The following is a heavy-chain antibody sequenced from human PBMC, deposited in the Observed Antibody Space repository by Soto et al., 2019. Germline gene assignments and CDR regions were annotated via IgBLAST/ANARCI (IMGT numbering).Heavy chain of an antibody. CDR3: ARGQQLVPDYYHHYMDV. D-gene: IGHD6-6*01. CDR1: GGSFSGYY. V-gene: IGHV4-34*01. Sequence: SETLSLTCAVYGGSFSGYYWSWIRQPPGKGLEWIGEINHSGSTNYNPSLKSRVTISVDTSKNQFSLKLSSVTAADTAVYYCARGQQLVPDYYHHYMDVWGKGTTVTVSS. J-gene: IGHJ6*03. CDR2: INHSGST.